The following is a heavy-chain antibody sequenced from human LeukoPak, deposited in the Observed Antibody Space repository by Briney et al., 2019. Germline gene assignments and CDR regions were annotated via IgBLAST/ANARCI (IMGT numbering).Heavy chain of an antibody. J-gene: IGHJ4*02. CDR1: GGFIGSSSYH. CDR3: AGEYSSSPGY. Sequence: SETLSLTCTVSGGFIGSSSYHWGWIRQPPGKGLEWIASIYYSGTSYYNPSLRSRVTISVDTSKNQFSLKLNSVTAADTAVYYCAGEYSSSPGYWGQGALVTVSS. V-gene: IGHV4-39*07. D-gene: IGHD3-22*01. CDR2: IYYSGTS.